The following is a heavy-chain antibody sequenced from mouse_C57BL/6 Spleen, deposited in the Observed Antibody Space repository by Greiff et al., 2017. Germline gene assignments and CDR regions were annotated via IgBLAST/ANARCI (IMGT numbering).Heavy chain of an antibody. Sequence: QVQLQQSGAELVRPGSSVKLSCKASGYTFTSYWMDWVKQRPGQGLEWIGNIYPSDSETHYNQKFKDKATLTVDKSSSTAYMQLSSLTSEDSAVYYCARYYLYAMDYWGQGTSVTVSS. CDR1: GYTFTSYW. D-gene: IGHD5-5*01. CDR3: ARYYLYAMDY. V-gene: IGHV1-61*01. CDR2: IYPSDSET. J-gene: IGHJ4*01.